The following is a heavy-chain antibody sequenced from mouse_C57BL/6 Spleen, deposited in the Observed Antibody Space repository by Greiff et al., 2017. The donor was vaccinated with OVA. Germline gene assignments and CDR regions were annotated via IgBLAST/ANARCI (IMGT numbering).Heavy chain of an antibody. Sequence: QVQLQQPGAELVKPGASVKLSCQASGYTFPSYWMQWVKQRPGQGLEWIGEIDPSNSYNKSNQKFQGKATLTVDTASSTAYMQRSSRTTEDSSVYYCSRGPYYWGQGTTLTVSS. CDR3: SRGPYY. J-gene: IGHJ2*01. CDR1: GYTFPSYW. V-gene: IGHV1-50*01. CDR2: IDPSNSYN.